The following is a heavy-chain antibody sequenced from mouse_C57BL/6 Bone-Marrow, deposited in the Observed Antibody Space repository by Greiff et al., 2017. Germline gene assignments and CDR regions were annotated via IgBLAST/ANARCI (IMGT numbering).Heavy chain of an antibody. V-gene: IGHV1-7*01. D-gene: IGHD2-4*01. CDR3: EREAIYYDYDRHGYYYAMDY. CDR2: INPSSGYT. CDR1: GYTFTSYW. Sequence: VQLVESGAELAKPGASVKLSCKASGYTFTSYWMHWVKQRPGQGLEWIGYINPSSGYTKYNQKFKDKATLTADKSSSTAYMQLSSLTYEDSAVYYCEREAIYYDYDRHGYYYAMDYWGQGTSVTVSS. J-gene: IGHJ4*01.